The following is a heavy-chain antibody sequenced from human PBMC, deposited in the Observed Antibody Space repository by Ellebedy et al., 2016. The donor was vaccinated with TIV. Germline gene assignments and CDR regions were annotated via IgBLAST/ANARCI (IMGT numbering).Heavy chain of an antibody. CDR2: IGPNILDI. D-gene: IGHD1-26*01. J-gene: IGHJ4*02. Sequence: AASVKVSCKAPGNSFNDYFIHWVRQAPGQGLEWMGRIGPNILDIERAQKFQGRVTMTRVTSISTAYMELTRLRSDDTAVYYCARDRPVGATTTDFDYWGQGTLVTVSS. V-gene: IGHV1-2*06. CDR1: GNSFNDYF. CDR3: ARDRPVGATTTDFDY.